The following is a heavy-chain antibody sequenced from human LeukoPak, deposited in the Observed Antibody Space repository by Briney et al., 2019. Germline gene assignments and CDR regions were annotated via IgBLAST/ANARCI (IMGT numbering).Heavy chain of an antibody. CDR1: GFTFSSYS. V-gene: IGHV3-48*01. Sequence: PGGSLRLSCAASGFTFSSYSMNWVRQAPGKGLEWVSYISSSSSTIYYADSVKGRFTISRDNAKNSLYLQMNSLGAEDTAVYYCARGYDSSGSLSGYYYYYYMDVWGKGTTVTVSS. CDR3: ARGYDSSGSLSGYYYYYYMDV. J-gene: IGHJ6*03. CDR2: ISSSSSTI. D-gene: IGHD3-22*01.